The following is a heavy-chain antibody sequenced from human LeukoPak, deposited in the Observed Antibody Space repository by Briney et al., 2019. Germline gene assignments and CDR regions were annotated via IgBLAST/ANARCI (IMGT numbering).Heavy chain of an antibody. CDR2: IYSDGRI. Sequence: GGSLRLSCAASGFTVSSNYMSWVRQAPGKGLEWVSVIYSDGRIHSADSVKGRFTISRDDSKNMLSLQMNSLRAEDTAVYYCARESGYSYGLAEFFDYWGQGTLVTVSS. CDR1: GFTVSSNY. D-gene: IGHD5-18*01. CDR3: ARESGYSYGLAEFFDY. J-gene: IGHJ4*02. V-gene: IGHV3-53*01.